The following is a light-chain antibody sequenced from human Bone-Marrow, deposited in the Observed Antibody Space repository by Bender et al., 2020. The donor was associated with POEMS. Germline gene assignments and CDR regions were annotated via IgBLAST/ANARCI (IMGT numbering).Light chain of an antibody. J-gene: IGLJ1*01. CDR3: QSYDSRLRGSV. CDR2: GNN. V-gene: IGLV1-40*01. CDR1: RSNFGAGYD. Sequence: QSVLTQPPSVSGAPGLRVTISCTGSRSNFGAGYDVHWYQQLPGTAPKLLIYGNNNRPSGVPDRFSGSKSGTSASLAITGLQAEDEADYYCQSYDSRLRGSVFGTGTKVTVL.